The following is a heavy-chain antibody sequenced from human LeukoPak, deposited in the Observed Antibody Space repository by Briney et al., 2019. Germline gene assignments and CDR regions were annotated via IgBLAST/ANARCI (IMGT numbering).Heavy chain of an antibody. V-gene: IGHV4-34*01. CDR1: GGSFSGYY. CDR2: INHSGST. Sequence: LTPSETLSLTCAVYGGSFSGYYWSWIRPPPGKGLEWIGEINHSGSTNYNPSLKSRVTISVDTSKNQFSLKLSSVTAADTAVYYCVRDRELNYWGQGTLVTVSS. CDR3: VRDRELNY. D-gene: IGHD1-26*01. J-gene: IGHJ4*02.